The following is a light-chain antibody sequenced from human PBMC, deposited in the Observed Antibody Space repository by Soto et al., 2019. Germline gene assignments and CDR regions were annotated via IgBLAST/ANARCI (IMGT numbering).Light chain of an antibody. Sequence: DIQMTQSPSSLSASVGDRVTITCRASQSISSYLNWYQQKPGKAPKLLIYAASSLQSGVPSRFSGSGSGTDFTLTISSLPPEDFATYYWQQSYSTPPTFGQGTKVEIK. CDR1: QSISSY. V-gene: IGKV1-39*01. CDR3: QQSYSTPPT. J-gene: IGKJ1*01. CDR2: AAS.